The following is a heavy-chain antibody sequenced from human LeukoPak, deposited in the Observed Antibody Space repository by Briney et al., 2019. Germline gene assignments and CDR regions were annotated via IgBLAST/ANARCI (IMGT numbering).Heavy chain of an antibody. D-gene: IGHD4-17*01. CDR1: GFTFSSYG. CDR2: ISSSSSYI. J-gene: IGHJ4*02. Sequence: GGSLRLSCAASGFTFSSYGMSWVRQAPGKGLEWVSSISSSSSYIYYADSVKGRFTIARDNAKNSLYLQMIRMKTEGTAVYYCARGARGVTTVNTVDYWGQGTLVTVSS. V-gene: IGHV3-21*01. CDR3: ARGARGVTTVNTVDY.